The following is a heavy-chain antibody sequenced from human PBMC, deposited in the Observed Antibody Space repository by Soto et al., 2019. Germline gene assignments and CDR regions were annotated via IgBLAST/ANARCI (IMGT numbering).Heavy chain of an antibody. J-gene: IGHJ4*02. CDR3: AKVWGDDFWSGSGYYFDY. V-gene: IGHV3-23*01. D-gene: IGHD3-3*01. CDR1: VFTFSSYA. CDR2: ISGSGGST. Sequence: EVQLLESGGGLVQPGGSLRLSCAASVFTFSSYAMSWVRQAPGKGLEWVSAISGSGGSTYYADSVKGRFTISRDNSKNTLYLQMNSLRAEDTAVYYCAKVWGDDFWSGSGYYFDYWGQGTLVTVSS.